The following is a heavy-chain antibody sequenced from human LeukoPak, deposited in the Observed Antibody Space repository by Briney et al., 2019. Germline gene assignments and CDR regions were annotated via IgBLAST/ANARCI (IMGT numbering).Heavy chain of an antibody. V-gene: IGHV3-11*01. Sequence: PGGSLRLSCAASGFTFSDYYMSWIRQAPGKGLEWVPYISSSGSTIYYADSVKGRFTISRDNAKNSLYLQMNSLRAEDTAVYYCASSPREHYYDSSGYYLHWGQGTLVTVSS. CDR2: ISSSGSTI. D-gene: IGHD3-22*01. CDR1: GFTFSDYY. J-gene: IGHJ4*02. CDR3: ASSPREHYYDSSGYYLH.